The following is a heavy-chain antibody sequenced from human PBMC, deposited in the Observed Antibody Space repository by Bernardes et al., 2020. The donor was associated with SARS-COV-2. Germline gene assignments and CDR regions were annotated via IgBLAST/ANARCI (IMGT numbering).Heavy chain of an antibody. CDR1: GFTFTSYY. V-gene: IGHV1-46*01. CDR3: ARAYPQTFDY. D-gene: IGHD2-2*02. CDR2: INPSGDYT. Sequence: ASVKVSCKASGFTFTSYYMHWVRQAPGQGLEWMGIINPSGDYTSYAQKFQGRVTMTRDTSTTTVYMELSSLRSEDTAVYYCARAYPQTFDYWGQGTLVTVPS. J-gene: IGHJ4*02.